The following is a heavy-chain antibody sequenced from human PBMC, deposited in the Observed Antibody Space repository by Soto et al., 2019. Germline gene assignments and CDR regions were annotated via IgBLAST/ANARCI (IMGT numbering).Heavy chain of an antibody. CDR3: AREVTQGYYYYGMDV. CDR2: IVPIFGIS. D-gene: IGHD5-18*01. Sequence: SVKVSCKSSGGTFSGHAISWVRQDPGQGLEWMGGIVPIFGISNYAQKFQGRVTLIADKSTSTAYMELSSLRSEDTAVYFCAREVTQGYYYYGMDVWGQGTTVTVSS. CDR1: GGTFSGHA. V-gene: IGHV1-69*10. J-gene: IGHJ6*02.